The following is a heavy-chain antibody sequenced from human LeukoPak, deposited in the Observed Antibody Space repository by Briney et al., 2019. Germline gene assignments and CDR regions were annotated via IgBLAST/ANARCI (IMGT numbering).Heavy chain of an antibody. V-gene: IGHV4-59*08. CDR1: GGSISSYY. Sequence: PAETLSLTCTVSGGSISSYYLSWIRQPPGKGLEWIGYIYYSGSTNYNPSLERRVTISVDTSKNQFSLKLSSVTAADTAVYYCARHHSYQTFDYWGQGTLVTVSS. CDR3: ARHHSYQTFDY. CDR2: IYYSGST. D-gene: IGHD2-2*01. J-gene: IGHJ4*02.